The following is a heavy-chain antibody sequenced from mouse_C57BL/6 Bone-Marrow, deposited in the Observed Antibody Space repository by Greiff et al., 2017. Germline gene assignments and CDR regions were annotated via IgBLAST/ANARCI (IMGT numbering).Heavy chain of an antibody. J-gene: IGHJ2*01. CDR1: GYSFTGYY. V-gene: IGHV1-42*01. CDR2: INPSTGCT. Sequence: EVQLQQSGPELVKPGASVKISCKASGYSFTGYYMNWVKQSPEKSLEWIGEINPSTGCTNYNQKFKAKATLTVDKSSSTDYMQLKSLTSEDFAVYYCARENGPLFDYWGQGTTLTVSS. CDR3: ARENGPLFDY.